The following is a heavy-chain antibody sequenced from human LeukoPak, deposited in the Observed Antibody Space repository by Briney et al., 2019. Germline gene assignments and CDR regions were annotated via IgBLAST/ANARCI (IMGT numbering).Heavy chain of an antibody. CDR1: GGSFSGYY. D-gene: IGHD6-6*01. CDR3: ARSRRQYSSSYGY. Sequence: SETLSLTCAVYGGSFSGYYWSWIRQPPGKGLEWIGEINHSGSTNYNPSLKSRVTISVDTSKNQFSLKLSSVTAADTAVYYCARSRRQYSSSYGYWGQGTLVTVSS. V-gene: IGHV4-34*01. J-gene: IGHJ4*02. CDR2: INHSGST.